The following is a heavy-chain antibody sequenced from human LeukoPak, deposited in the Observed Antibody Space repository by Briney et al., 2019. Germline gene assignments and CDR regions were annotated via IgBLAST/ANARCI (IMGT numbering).Heavy chain of an antibody. J-gene: IGHJ4*02. D-gene: IGHD5-24*01. CDR1: GGSVSSGSYY. CDR3: AGWLRRDDY. V-gene: IGHV4-61*01. Sequence: SETLSLTCTVSGGSVSSGSYYWSWIRQPPGKGLEWIGYIYYSGSTNYNPSLKSRVTISVDTSKSQFSLKPSSVTAADTAVHYCAGWLRRDDYWGQGTLVTVSS. CDR2: IYYSGST.